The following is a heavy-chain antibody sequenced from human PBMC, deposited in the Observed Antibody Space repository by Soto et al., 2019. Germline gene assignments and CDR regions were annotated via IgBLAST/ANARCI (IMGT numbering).Heavy chain of an antibody. V-gene: IGHV3-23*01. CDR2: LSGDGTTT. D-gene: IGHD3-22*01. CDR1: GFTFSSFG. Sequence: EVQLLESGGGLVQPGGSLRLSCTASGFTFSSFGMSWVRQAPGKGLEWVSSLSGDGTTTYYVDSVKGRFTISRDNSKNTLSLQMNSLTTEETAVYYCAKDITFDSSAYNYWGQGILVTVSS. CDR3: AKDITFDSSAYNY. J-gene: IGHJ4*02.